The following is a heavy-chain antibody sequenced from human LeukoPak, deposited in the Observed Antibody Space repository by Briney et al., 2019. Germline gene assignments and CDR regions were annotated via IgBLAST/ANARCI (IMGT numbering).Heavy chain of an antibody. V-gene: IGHV3-21*01. CDR3: ARGRNAGGPYYSDY. CDR1: GFTFSTYA. CDR2: INSAGTSK. Sequence: GGSLRLSCAASGFTFSTYAINWVRQAPGKVLEWVSSINSAGTSKKYADSLKGRFTISRDNAKNSLFLQLSSLRDEDTAVYYCARGRNAGGPYYSDYWGQGTLVTVSS. D-gene: IGHD4-23*01. J-gene: IGHJ4*02.